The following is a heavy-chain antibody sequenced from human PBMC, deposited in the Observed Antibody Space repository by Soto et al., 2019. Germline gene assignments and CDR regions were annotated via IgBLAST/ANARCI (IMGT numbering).Heavy chain of an antibody. J-gene: IGHJ4*02. Sequence: QVQLQESGPGLVKPSQTLSLTCTVSGGSISSGGYYWSWIRQHPGKGLEWIGYIYYSGSTYYNQSLKLRVTTSVDTSKNQFSLKLISVTAADTAAYYCARGVTMVRGVIHTPYFDYWGQGTLVTVSS. D-gene: IGHD3-10*01. CDR2: IYYSGST. CDR1: GGSISSGGYY. CDR3: ARGVTMVRGVIHTPYFDY. V-gene: IGHV4-31*03.